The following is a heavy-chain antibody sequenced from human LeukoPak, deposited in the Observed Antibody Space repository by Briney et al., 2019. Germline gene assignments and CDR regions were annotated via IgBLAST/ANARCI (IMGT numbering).Heavy chain of an antibody. J-gene: IGHJ4*02. CDR3: ARDSMPGYGSGSYLGY. V-gene: IGHV1-18*01. CDR2: ISAYNGNT. D-gene: IGHD3-10*01. CDR1: GYTFTSYG. Sequence: ASVKVFCKASGYTFTSYGISWVRQAPGQGLEWMGWISAYNGNTNYAQKLQGRVTMTTDTSTSTAYMELRSLRSDDTAVYYCARDSMPGYGSGSYLGYWGQGTLVTVSS.